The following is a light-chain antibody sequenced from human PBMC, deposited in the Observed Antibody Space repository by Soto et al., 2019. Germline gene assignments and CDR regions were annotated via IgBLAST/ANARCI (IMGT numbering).Light chain of an antibody. J-gene: IGLJ1*01. CDR2: DVS. Sequence: QSVLTQPASVSGSPGQSITISCTGTSSDVGGYNYVSWYQQHPGKAPKLMIYDVSNRPSGVSCRFSGSKSGNTASLTISVLQAEDGADYYCSSYTSSSIRYVFGTGTKVTVL. CDR3: SSYTSSSIRYV. CDR1: SSDVGGYNY. V-gene: IGLV2-14*01.